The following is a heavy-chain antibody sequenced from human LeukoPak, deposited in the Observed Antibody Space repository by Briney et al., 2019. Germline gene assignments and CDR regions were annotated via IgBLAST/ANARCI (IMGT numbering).Heavy chain of an antibody. CDR1: GFRFSTYS. CDR2: ISHSGGAE. J-gene: IGHJ4*02. CDR3: ARDYVFAFNY. Sequence: PGGSLRLSRAASGFRFSTYSMNWVRQAPGKGLEWISYISHSGGAEHYTDSVKGRFTISRDNAKNALYLQMNSLRAEDTAVYFCARDYVFAFNYWSQGTLVIVSS. D-gene: IGHD3-3*02. V-gene: IGHV3-48*01.